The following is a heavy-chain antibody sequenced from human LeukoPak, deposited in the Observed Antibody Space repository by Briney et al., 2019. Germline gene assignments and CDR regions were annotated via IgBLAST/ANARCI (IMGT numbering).Heavy chain of an antibody. CDR3: ARARSGPFLYYYYYGMDV. J-gene: IGHJ6*02. D-gene: IGHD7-27*01. V-gene: IGHV1-2*06. CDR1: GYTFTGYY. CDR2: INPNSGGT. Sequence: ASVRVSCKASGYTFTGYYMHWVRQAPGQGLEWMARINPNSGGTNYAQKFQGRVTMPRDTSISTAYMELSRLRSDNTAVYYCARARSGPFLYYYYYGMDVWGQGTTVTVSS.